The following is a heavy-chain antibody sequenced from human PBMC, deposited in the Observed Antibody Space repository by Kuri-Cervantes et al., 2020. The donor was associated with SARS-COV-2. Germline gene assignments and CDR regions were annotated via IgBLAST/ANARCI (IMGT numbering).Heavy chain of an antibody. Sequence: SETLSLTCAVYGGSFSGYYWSWIRQPPGKGLEWIGEINHSGSTNYNPSLKSRVTISVDTSKNQFSLKLSSVTAADTAVYYCARAPQYIVVVPAGGNWFDPWGQGTLVTVSS. CDR3: ARAPQYIVVVPAGGNWFDP. CDR1: GGSFSGYY. V-gene: IGHV4-34*01. J-gene: IGHJ5*02. D-gene: IGHD2-2*01. CDR2: INHSGST.